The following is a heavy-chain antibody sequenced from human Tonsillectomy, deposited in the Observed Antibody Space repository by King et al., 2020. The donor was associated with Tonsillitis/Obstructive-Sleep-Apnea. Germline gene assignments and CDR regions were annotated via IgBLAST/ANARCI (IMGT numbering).Heavy chain of an antibody. D-gene: IGHD3-10*01. J-gene: IGHJ6*03. CDR3: ARDGSGSYRYYYYMDV. CDR1: GYTFTSYA. V-gene: IGHV7-4-1*02. Sequence: QLVQSGSELKKPGASVKVSCKASGYTFTSYAMNWVRQAPGQGLEWMGWINTETGNPTYAQDFTGRFVFSLDTSVSTAYLQISSLKAEDTAVYYCARDGSGSYRYYYYMDVWGKGTTVTVSS. CDR2: INTETGNP.